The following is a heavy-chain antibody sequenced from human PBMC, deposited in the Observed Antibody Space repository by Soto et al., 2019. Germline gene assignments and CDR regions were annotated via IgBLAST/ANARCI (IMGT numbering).Heavy chain of an antibody. J-gene: IGHJ6*02. CDR1: GCTCTSSA. CDR3: AADPGTSYYYYYGMDA. Sequence: SVKVSCKASGCTCTSSAVQWVRQARGPRLEWIGWIVVGSGNTNYAQKLQERVTITRDMSTSTAYMELSSLRSEDTAVYYCAADPGTSYYYYYGMDAWGQGTTVTVSS. CDR2: IVVGSGNT. D-gene: IGHD1-7*01. V-gene: IGHV1-58*01.